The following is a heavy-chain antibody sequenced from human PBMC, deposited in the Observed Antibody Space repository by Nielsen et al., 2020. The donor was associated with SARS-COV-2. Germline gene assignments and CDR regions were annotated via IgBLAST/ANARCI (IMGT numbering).Heavy chain of an antibody. D-gene: IGHD3-16*01. CDR2: INPSDGDT. CDR3: ARAPSTFYGMDV. V-gene: IGHV1-46*01. Sequence: ASVKVSCKASGYTFTSYDINWVRQAPGQGLEWMGMINPSDGDTSYAQKFQGRVTMTRDTSTSTVYMDLSSLRSEDTAVYYCARAPSTFYGMDVWGQGTTVTVSS. CDR1: GYTFTSYD. J-gene: IGHJ6*02.